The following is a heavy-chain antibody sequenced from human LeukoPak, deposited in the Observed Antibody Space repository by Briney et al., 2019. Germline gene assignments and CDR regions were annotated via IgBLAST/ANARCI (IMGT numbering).Heavy chain of an antibody. J-gene: IGHJ4*02. Sequence: PSETLSLTCTVSGGSISSYYWSWIRQPPGKGLEWIGYIYYSGSTNYNPSLKSRVTISVDTSKNQFSLKLSSVTAADTAVYYCARSSYGSGSYCFDYWGQGTLVTVSS. V-gene: IGHV4-59*08. CDR2: IYYSGST. CDR1: GGSISSYY. CDR3: ARSSYGSGSYCFDY. D-gene: IGHD3-10*01.